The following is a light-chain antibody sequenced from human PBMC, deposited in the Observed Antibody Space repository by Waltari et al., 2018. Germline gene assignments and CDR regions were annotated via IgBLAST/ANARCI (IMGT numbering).Light chain of an antibody. Sequence: DIQMTQSPSSLSASVGDRVTITCRASQSITTYLNWYQQKPGQAPPLLISAASSLPRDVPSRFSGSGSGTDFTLTISSLQPEDFATYYCQQSYSTPFFGPGTKVDIK. CDR2: AAS. V-gene: IGKV1-39*01. CDR3: QQSYSTPF. CDR1: QSITTY. J-gene: IGKJ3*01.